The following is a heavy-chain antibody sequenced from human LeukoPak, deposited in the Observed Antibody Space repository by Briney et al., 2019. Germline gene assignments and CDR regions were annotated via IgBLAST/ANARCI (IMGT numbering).Heavy chain of an antibody. CDR2: ISGSGGST. CDR3: AKVAYYYDSSGYYYNYGIDV. J-gene: IGHJ6*02. V-gene: IGHV3-23*01. D-gene: IGHD3-22*01. CDR1: GFTFSSYA. Sequence: GGSLRLSCAASGFTFSSYAMSWVRQAPGKGLEWVSAISGSGGSTYYADSVKGRFTISRDNSKNTLYLQMNSLRAEDTAVYYCAKVAYYYDSSGYYYNYGIDVWGQGTTVTVSS.